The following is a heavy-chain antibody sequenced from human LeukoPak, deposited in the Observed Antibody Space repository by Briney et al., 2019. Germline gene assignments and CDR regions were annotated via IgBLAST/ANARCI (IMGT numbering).Heavy chain of an antibody. V-gene: IGHV1-2*02. Sequence: ASVKVSCKASGYTFTGYYMHWVRQAPGQGLEWMGWINPNSGGTNYAQKFQGRVTMTRDTSISTAYMELSRLRSDDTAVYYCALNPVGSTRYYYYYMDVWGKGTTVTISS. J-gene: IGHJ6*03. CDR2: INPNSGGT. CDR3: ALNPVGSTRYYYYYMDV. CDR1: GYTFTGYY. D-gene: IGHD2-2*01.